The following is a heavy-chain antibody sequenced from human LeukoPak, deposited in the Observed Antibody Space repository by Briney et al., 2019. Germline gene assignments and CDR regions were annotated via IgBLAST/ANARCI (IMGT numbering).Heavy chain of an antibody. CDR2: IYYTGST. Sequence: SGTLSLTCTVSGGSISIYYWNWIRQPPGKGLEWIGYIYYTGSTKYNPSLKSRVTLSLDTSKNQLSLKLRSVTAADTAVYYCARGDTYFEYWGQGTLVSVSS. V-gene: IGHV4-59*01. CDR1: GGSISIYY. CDR3: ARGDTYFEY. J-gene: IGHJ4*02.